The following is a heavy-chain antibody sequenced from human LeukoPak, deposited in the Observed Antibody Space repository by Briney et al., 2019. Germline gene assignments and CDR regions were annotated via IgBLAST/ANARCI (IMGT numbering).Heavy chain of an antibody. CDR3: VRDHLWAFDI. V-gene: IGHV3-23*01. CDR2: ISGGGGTT. Sequence: GGSLRLSCAASGFTFSSYAMSWVRQAPGKRLEWVSAISGGGGTTYYADSVKGRFTISRDNAKNSLYLQMTSLRDEDTALYYCVRDHLWAFDIWGQGTVVTVSS. CDR1: GFTFSSYA. D-gene: IGHD3-3*02. J-gene: IGHJ3*02.